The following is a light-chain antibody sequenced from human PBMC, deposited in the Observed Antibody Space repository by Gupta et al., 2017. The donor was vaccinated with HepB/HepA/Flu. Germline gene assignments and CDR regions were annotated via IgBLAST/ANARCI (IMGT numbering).Light chain of an antibody. CDR2: VEGSGNY. CDR1: SGPSSYI. V-gene: IGLV4-60*03. J-gene: IGLJ3*02. Sequence: PVLPHSSSASASLGSSLKLPCTLSSGPSSYIIAWHQQQPGKAPRYLMKVEGSGNYNKGSGVPDRFSGSSAGADRHLSSANIKSEDEGEYDCETWDTKVFGGGTKLTVL. CDR3: ETWDTKV.